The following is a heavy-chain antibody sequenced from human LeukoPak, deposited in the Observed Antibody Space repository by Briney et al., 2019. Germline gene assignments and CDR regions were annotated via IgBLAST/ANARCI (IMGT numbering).Heavy chain of an antibody. CDR3: ARVEMGYSIDY. V-gene: IGHV3-21*03. D-gene: IGHD5-24*01. Sequence: GGSLRLSCAASGFTFGSYSMNWVRQAPGKGLEWVSSISSSSSYIYYADSVKGRLTISRDNAKNSLYLQMNSLRAEDTAVYYCARVEMGYSIDYWGQGTLVTVSS. J-gene: IGHJ4*02. CDR1: GFTFGSYS. CDR2: ISSSSSYI.